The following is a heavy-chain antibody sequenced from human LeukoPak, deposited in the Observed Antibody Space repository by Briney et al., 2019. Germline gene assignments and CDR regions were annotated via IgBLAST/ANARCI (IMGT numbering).Heavy chain of an antibody. CDR1: GYTFTGYY. J-gene: IGHJ5*02. V-gene: IGHV1-2*02. CDR3: ARAVTYFYGSVTHDWFDP. CDR2: INPNSGGT. Sequence: ASVKVSCKASGYTFTGYYMHWVRQAPGQGLEWMGWINPNSGGTNYAQKFQGRVTMTRDTSISTAYMELSRLRSDDTAMYYCARAVTYFYGSVTHDWFDPWGQGTLVTVSS. D-gene: IGHD3-10*01.